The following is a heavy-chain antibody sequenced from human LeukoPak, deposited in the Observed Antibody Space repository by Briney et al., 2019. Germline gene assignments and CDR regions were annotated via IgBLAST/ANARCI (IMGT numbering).Heavy chain of an antibody. CDR3: AKSGLAAAGSDYFDC. Sequence: GGSLRLSCAASGFTFSSYAMSWVRQAPGKGLEWVSAISGSGGSTYYADSVKGRFTISRDNSKNTMYLQMSSLRAEETAVYYCAKSGLAAAGSDYFDCWGQGTLVTVSS. V-gene: IGHV3-23*01. D-gene: IGHD6-13*01. CDR1: GFTFSSYA. J-gene: IGHJ4*02. CDR2: ISGSGGST.